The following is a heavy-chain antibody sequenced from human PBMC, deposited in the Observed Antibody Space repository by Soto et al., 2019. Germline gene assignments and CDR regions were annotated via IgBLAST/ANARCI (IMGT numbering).Heavy chain of an antibody. V-gene: IGHV1-18*01. J-gene: IGHJ6*02. Sequence: ASVKVSCKASGYTFTSYGVSWVRQAPGQGLEWMGWISAFNGQTNYKQKVQGRVTLTTEASTSTAYMELRGLRSDDTAVYYCARGGDYYYGLDVWGQGTTVTVSS. CDR3: ARGGDYYYGLDV. CDR1: GYTFTSYG. D-gene: IGHD3-16*01. CDR2: ISAFNGQT.